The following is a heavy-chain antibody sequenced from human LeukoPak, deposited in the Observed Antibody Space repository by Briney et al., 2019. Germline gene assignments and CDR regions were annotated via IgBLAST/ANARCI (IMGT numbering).Heavy chain of an antibody. V-gene: IGHV4-34*01. CDR3: ARLPTYYYDSSGYSDY. CDR1: GGSFSGYY. CDR2: INHSGST. D-gene: IGHD3-22*01. J-gene: IGHJ4*02. Sequence: PSETLSLTCAVYGGSFSGYYWSWIRQPPGKGLEWIGEINHSGSTNYSPSLKSRVTISVDTSKNQFSLKLSSVTATDTAVYYCARLPTYYYDSSGYSDYWGQGTLVTVSS.